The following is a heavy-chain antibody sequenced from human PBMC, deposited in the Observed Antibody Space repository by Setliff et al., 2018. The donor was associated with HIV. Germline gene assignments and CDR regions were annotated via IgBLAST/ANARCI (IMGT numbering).Heavy chain of an antibody. J-gene: IGHJ3*02. CDR3: AKHFLWWSYAFHI. Sequence: PGGSLRLTCAASGFTFGSFAMTWVRQASGKGLEWVSIIYNDDSNTYYEESVKGRFTISRDNSKNTLYLQMNSLRAEDTALYYCAKHFLWWSYAFHIWGQGTMVTVSS. CDR1: GFTFGSFA. CDR2: IYNDDSNT. V-gene: IGHV3-23*03. D-gene: IGHD2-15*01.